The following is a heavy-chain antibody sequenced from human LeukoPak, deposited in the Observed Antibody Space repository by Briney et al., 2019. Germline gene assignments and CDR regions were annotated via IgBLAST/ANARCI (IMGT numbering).Heavy chain of an antibody. D-gene: IGHD6-13*01. CDR1: GFTFSDYG. Sequence: GSLRLSCAASGFTFSDYGMHWVRQAPGKGLEWVAVIANDGRDKKYADSVRGRFTISRDNSKNTVYLQMNSLRAEDTAVFCCVKDMKIKAAGYYFDYWGQGTLVTVSS. CDR2: IANDGRDK. CDR3: VKDMKIKAAGYYFDY. J-gene: IGHJ4*02. V-gene: IGHV3-30*18.